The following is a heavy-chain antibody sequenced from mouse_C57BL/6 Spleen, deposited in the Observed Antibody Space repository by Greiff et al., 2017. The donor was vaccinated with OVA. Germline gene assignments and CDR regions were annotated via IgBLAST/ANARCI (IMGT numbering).Heavy chain of an antibody. J-gene: IGHJ2*01. CDR3: ARGIYYYGFDY. Sequence: QVQLKESGAELVKPGASVKISCKASGYAFSSYWMNWVKQRPGKGLEWIGQIYPGDGDTNYNGKFKGKATLTADKSSSTAYMQLSSLTSEDSAVYFCARGIYYYGFDYWGQGTTLTVSS. CDR1: GYAFSSYW. V-gene: IGHV1-80*01. CDR2: IYPGDGDT. D-gene: IGHD1-1*01.